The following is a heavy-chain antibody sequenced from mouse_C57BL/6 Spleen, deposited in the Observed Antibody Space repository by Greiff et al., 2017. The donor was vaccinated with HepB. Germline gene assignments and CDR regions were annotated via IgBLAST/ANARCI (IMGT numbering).Heavy chain of an antibody. CDR1: GYTFTSYW. Sequence: QVQLKQPGAELVKPGASVKVSCKASGYTFTSYWMHWVKQRPGQGLEWIGRIHPSDSDTNYNQKLKGKATLTVDKYSSTASMQLSSLTSEDSAFYYCAIVDGPYGDYAMDYWGQGTSVTVSS. V-gene: IGHV1-74*01. CDR3: AIVDGPYGDYAMDY. J-gene: IGHJ4*01. CDR2: IHPSDSDT. D-gene: IGHD1-1*01.